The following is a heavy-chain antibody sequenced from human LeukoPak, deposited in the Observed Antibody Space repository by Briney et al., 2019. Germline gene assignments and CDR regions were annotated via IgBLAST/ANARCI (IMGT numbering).Heavy chain of an antibody. CDR1: GFTFSSYS. CDR2: ISSSSSTI. V-gene: IGHV3-48*04. J-gene: IGHJ4*02. CDR3: ARDTRSIYDFWSGYSYYFDY. D-gene: IGHD3-3*01. Sequence: PGGSLRLSCAAYGFTFSSYSMNWVRQAPGKGLEWVSYISSSSSTIYYADSVKGRFTISRDNAKNSLYLQMNSLRAEDTAVYYCARDTRSIYDFWSGYSYYFDYWGQGTLVTVSS.